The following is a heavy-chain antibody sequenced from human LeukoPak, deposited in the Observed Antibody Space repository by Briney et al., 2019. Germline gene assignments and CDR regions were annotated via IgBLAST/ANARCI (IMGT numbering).Heavy chain of an antibody. D-gene: IGHD3-10*01. J-gene: IGHJ5*02. Sequence: ASVKVSCKASGGTFSSYAISWVRQAPGQGLEWMGGIIPIFGTANYAQKFQGRVTITADKSTSTAYMELSSLRSEDTAVYYCARDQTYYYGSGSHNWFDPWGQGALVTVSS. V-gene: IGHV1-69*06. CDR2: IIPIFGTA. CDR1: GGTFSSYA. CDR3: ARDQTYYYGSGSHNWFDP.